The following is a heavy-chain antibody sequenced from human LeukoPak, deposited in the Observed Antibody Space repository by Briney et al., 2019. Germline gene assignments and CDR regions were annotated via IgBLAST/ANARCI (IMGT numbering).Heavy chain of an antibody. D-gene: IGHD1-26*01. Sequence: GGSLRLSCAASGFTFSSYWMNWVRQAPGKGLEWVANIKHDGSEKYYVDSVKGRFTISRDNAKNSLYLQMNGLRAEDTAVYYCARILTVGATYDYWGQGTLVNVSS. J-gene: IGHJ4*02. V-gene: IGHV3-7*01. CDR1: GFTFSSYW. CDR3: ARILTVGATYDY. CDR2: IKHDGSEK.